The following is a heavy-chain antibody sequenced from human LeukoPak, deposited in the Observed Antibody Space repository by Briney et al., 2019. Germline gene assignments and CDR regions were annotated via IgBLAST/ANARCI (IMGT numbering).Heavy chain of an antibody. CDR3: ARGKGLYYDSSGSPGAFDY. J-gene: IGHJ4*02. Sequence: GGSLRLSCAASGFTVSSNYMSWVRQAPGKGLEWVSVIYSGGSTYYADSVKGRFTISRDNSKNTLYLQMNSLRAEDTAVYCCARGKGLYYDSSGSPGAFDYWGQGTLVTVSS. V-gene: IGHV3-53*01. CDR1: GFTVSSNY. D-gene: IGHD3-22*01. CDR2: IYSGGST.